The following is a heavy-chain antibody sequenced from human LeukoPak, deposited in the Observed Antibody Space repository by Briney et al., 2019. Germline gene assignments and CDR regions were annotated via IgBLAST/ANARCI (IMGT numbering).Heavy chain of an antibody. CDR2: IKQDGSEK. D-gene: IGHD6-19*01. CDR1: GFTFSSYW. J-gene: IGHJ4*02. CDR3: ARVVGWLPDYFDY. V-gene: IGHV3-7*01. Sequence: PGASLRLSCAASGFTFSSYWMSWVRQAPGKGLEWVANIKQDGSEKYYVDSVKGRFTISRDNAKNSLYLQMNSLRAEDTAVYYCARVVGWLPDYFDYWGQGTLVTVFS.